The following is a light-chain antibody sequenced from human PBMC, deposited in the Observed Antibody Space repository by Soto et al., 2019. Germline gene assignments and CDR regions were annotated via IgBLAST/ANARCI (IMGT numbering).Light chain of an antibody. CDR3: SSYTTSSALQV. V-gene: IGLV2-14*01. CDR2: GVN. CDR1: SSDVGTYNY. Sequence: QPPSASGSPGQSVTISCTGTSSDVGTYNYVSWYQQHPGKAPKLMIYGVNNRPSGVSNRFSGSKSGNTASLTISGLQADDEADYYCSSYTTSSALQVFGTGTKVTVL. J-gene: IGLJ1*01.